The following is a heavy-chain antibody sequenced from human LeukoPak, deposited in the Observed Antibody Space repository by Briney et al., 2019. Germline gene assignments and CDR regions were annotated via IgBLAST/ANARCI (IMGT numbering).Heavy chain of an antibody. Sequence: GGSLRLSCAASRFTFSSYGIHWVRQAPGKGLEWVSFIRSKAYGGTTEYAASVKGRFTISRDDSKSIAYLQMNSLKAEDTAVYYCGGYYYYYGMDVWGQGTTVTVSS. J-gene: IGHJ6*02. CDR1: RFTFSSYG. CDR3: GGYYYYYGMDV. CDR2: IRSKAYGGTT. D-gene: IGHD3-16*01. V-gene: IGHV3-49*04.